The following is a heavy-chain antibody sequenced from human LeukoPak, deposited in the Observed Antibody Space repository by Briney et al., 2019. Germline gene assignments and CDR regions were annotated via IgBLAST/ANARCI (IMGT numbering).Heavy chain of an antibody. J-gene: IGHJ4*02. CDR2: ISSSSSYI. CDR3: ARDGPFLLDFDF. Sequence: GGSLRLSCAASGFTFSSYTMNWVRQAPGKGLEWVSSISSSSSYIYYADSVKGRFTISRDSAKNSLYLQMNSLRAEDTAVYYCARDGPFLLDFDFWGQGTLVTVSS. D-gene: IGHD3-22*01. CDR1: GFTFSSYT. V-gene: IGHV3-21*01.